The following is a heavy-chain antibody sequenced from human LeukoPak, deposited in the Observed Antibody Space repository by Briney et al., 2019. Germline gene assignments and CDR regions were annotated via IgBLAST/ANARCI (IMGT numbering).Heavy chain of an antibody. CDR3: ARGYDFWSGRLGDAFDI. Sequence: GGSLRLSCEASGFTFDDYAMTWVRQAAGKGLEWVSGINWNGGSTGYADSVKGRFTTSRDNAKNSLYLQMNSLRAEDTALYYCARGYDFWSGRLGDAFDIWGQGTMVTVSS. CDR2: INWNGGST. V-gene: IGHV3-20*04. J-gene: IGHJ3*02. D-gene: IGHD3-3*01. CDR1: GFTFDDYA.